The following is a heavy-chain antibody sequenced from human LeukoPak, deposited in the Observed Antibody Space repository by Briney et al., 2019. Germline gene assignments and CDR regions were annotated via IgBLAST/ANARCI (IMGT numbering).Heavy chain of an antibody. CDR2: INHSGST. CDR3: ARGAIPSYEHQLLWSTEIHYGMDV. V-gene: IGHV4-34*01. D-gene: IGHD2-2*01. Sequence: SETLSLTCAVYGGSFSGYYWSWIRQPPGKGLEWIGEINHSGSTNYNPSLKSRVTISVDTSKNQFSLKLSSVTAADTAVYYCARGAIPSYEHQLLWSTEIHYGMDVWGQGTTVTVSS. J-gene: IGHJ6*02. CDR1: GGSFSGYY.